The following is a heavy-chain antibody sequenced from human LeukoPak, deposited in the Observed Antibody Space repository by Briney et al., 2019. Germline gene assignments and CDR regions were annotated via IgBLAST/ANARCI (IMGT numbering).Heavy chain of an antibody. V-gene: IGHV4-34*01. D-gene: IGHD3-16*02. CDR3: ARGRYVWGSYRHGETFDY. Sequence: SETLSLTCAVYGGSFSGYYWSWIRQPPGKGLEWIGEINHSGGTNYNPSLKSRVTISVDTSKNQFSLKLSSVTAADTAVYYCARGRYVWGSYRHGETFDYWGQGTLVTVSS. CDR2: INHSGGT. J-gene: IGHJ4*02. CDR1: GGSFSGYY.